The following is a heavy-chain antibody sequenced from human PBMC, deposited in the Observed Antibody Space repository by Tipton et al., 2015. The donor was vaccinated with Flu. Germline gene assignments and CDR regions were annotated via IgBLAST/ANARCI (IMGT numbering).Heavy chain of an antibody. CDR1: GGSISSYY. V-gene: IGHV4-59*01. D-gene: IGHD3-10*01. Sequence: TLSLTCTVSGGSISSYYWSWIRQPPGKGLEWIGYIYYSGSTNYNPSLKSRVTISVDTSKNQFSLKLSSVTAADTAVYYCGRSPMVRGVPSGYYYYNGMDVWGQGTTVTVSS. CDR2: IYYSGST. J-gene: IGHJ6*02. CDR3: GRSPMVRGVPSGYYYYNGMDV.